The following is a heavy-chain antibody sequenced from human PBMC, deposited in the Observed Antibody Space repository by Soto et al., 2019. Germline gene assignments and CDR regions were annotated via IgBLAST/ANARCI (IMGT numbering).Heavy chain of an antibody. D-gene: IGHD3-3*01. CDR3: ARDSKYDFWSGHFDY. J-gene: IGHJ4*02. Sequence: SETLSLTCTVSGGSISSYYWSWIRQPPGKGLEWIGYIYYSGSTNYNPSLKSRVTISVDTSKNQFSLKLSSVTAADTAVYYCARDSKYDFWSGHFDYWXQGTLVTVSS. CDR1: GGSISSYY. V-gene: IGHV4-59*01. CDR2: IYYSGST.